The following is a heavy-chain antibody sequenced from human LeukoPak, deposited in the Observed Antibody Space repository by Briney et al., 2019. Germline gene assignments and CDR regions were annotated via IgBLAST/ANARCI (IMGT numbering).Heavy chain of an antibody. Sequence: ASVKVSCKVSGYTLTELSMHWVRQAPGKGLEWMGGFDPEDGETIYAQKFQGRVTMTEDTSTDTAYMELSSLGSEDTAVYYCATDLGRWEYCSGGSCYSFRSAWGQGTLVTVSS. CDR2: FDPEDGET. V-gene: IGHV1-24*01. CDR3: ATDLGRWEYCSGGSCYSFRSA. J-gene: IGHJ4*02. CDR1: GYTLTELS. D-gene: IGHD2-15*01.